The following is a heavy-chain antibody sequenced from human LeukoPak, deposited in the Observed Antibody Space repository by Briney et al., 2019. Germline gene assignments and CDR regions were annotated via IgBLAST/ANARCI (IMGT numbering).Heavy chain of an antibody. J-gene: IGHJ4*02. Sequence: GGSLRLSCAASGFTFSDYYMTWIRQTPGKGLEWISYISDTARTKSYADSVKGRFTISRDNAKNSLYLQMNSLRVEDTAVYYCARAGWYRWDYWGQGTLVTVSS. CDR1: GFTFSDYY. D-gene: IGHD6-19*01. CDR2: ISDTARTK. V-gene: IGHV3-11*04. CDR3: ARAGWYRWDY.